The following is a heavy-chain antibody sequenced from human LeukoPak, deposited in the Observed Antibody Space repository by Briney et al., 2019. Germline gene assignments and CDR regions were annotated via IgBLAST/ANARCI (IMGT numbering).Heavy chain of an antibody. J-gene: IGHJ4*02. V-gene: IGHV3-21*04. CDR1: GSTFSSYS. CDR2: ISSSSDHI. Sequence: PGGSLRLSCAASGSTFSSYSMNWVRQAPGKGLEWVSSISSSSDHIAYADSVKGRFTISRDNSKNTLYLQMNSLRAEDTAVYYCARGLYNFGPGVIDYWGQGTLVTVSS. CDR3: ARGLYNFGPGVIDY. D-gene: IGHD3/OR15-3a*01.